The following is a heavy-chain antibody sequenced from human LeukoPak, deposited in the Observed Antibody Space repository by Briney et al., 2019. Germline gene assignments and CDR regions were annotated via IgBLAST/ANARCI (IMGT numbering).Heavy chain of an antibody. Sequence: GASVKVSCKASGYTFTGYYMHWVRQAPGQGLEWMGWINPNSGGTNYAQKFQGRVTMTRDTSISTAYMELSRLRSDDTAVYYCARDLGDYYDSSGYYEDYFDYWGQGTLVTVSS. CDR3: ARDLGDYYDSSGYYEDYFDY. CDR1: GYTFTGYY. D-gene: IGHD3-22*01. CDR2: INPNSGGT. J-gene: IGHJ4*02. V-gene: IGHV1-2*02.